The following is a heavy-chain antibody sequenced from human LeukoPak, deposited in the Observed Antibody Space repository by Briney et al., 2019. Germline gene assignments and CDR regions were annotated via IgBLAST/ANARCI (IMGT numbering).Heavy chain of an antibody. J-gene: IGHJ4*02. CDR2: FFSGGST. CDR1: GFPVSSNY. V-gene: IGHV3-53*01. Sequence: GGALRLSFAASGFPVSSNYMSWVRPAPGKGGEGGSVFFSGGSTYYADSVKGRFTISRDNSKNPLYLQMNSLRAEDTAVYYCARERPLYYDSSGYIDYWGQGTLVTVSS. D-gene: IGHD3-22*01. CDR3: ARERPLYYDSSGYIDY.